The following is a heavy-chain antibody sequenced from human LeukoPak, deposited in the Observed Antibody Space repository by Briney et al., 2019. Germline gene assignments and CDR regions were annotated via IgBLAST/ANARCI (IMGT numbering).Heavy chain of an antibody. J-gene: IGHJ4*02. Sequence: GGSLRLSCAASGFTVSSNYMSWVRQAPGKGLEWVSSISSSSSYIYYADSVKGRFTISRDNAKNSLYLQMNSLRAEDTAVYYCAKDPGYCSSTSCYGEPDYWGQGTLVTVSS. V-gene: IGHV3-21*04. CDR3: AKDPGYCSSTSCYGEPDY. CDR1: GFTVSSNY. CDR2: ISSSSSYI. D-gene: IGHD2-2*01.